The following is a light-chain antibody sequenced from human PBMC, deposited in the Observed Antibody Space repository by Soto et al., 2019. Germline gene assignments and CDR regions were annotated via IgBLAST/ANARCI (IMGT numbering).Light chain of an antibody. J-gene: IGKJ4*01. Sequence: EIVLTQSPATLSLSPGERATLSCRASQSVSSYLAWYQQKPGQAPSLLIYDVSNRATGIPARFSGSGSGTDFTLTISSLEPEDFAVYYCQQRSQWPLTFGGGTKVEIK. CDR2: DVS. V-gene: IGKV3-11*01. CDR3: QQRSQWPLT. CDR1: QSVSSY.